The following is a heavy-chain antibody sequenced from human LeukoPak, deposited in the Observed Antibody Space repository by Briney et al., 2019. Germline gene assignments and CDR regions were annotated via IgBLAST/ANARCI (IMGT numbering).Heavy chain of an antibody. Sequence: GGSLRLSCAASGFTVSRNYMSWVRQAPGKGLEWVSVIYSGGSTYYADSVKGRFTISRDNSKDTLYLQMNSLRAEDTAVYYCAGAADYGGNSDYYFDYWGQGTLVTVSS. CDR1: GFTVSRNY. J-gene: IGHJ4*02. CDR3: AGAADYGGNSDYYFDY. D-gene: IGHD4-17*01. V-gene: IGHV3-66*01. CDR2: IYSGGST.